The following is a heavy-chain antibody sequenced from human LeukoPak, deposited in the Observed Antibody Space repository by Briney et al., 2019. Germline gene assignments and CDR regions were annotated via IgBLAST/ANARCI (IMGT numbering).Heavy chain of an antibody. CDR1: GGSISSYY. D-gene: IGHD3-3*01. J-gene: IGHJ6*02. Sequence: SETLSLTCTVSGGSISSYYWSWIRQPAGKGLEWIGRIYTSGSTNYNPSLKSRVTMSVDTSKNQFSLKLSSVTAADTAVYYCAREAERITIFGAYYYYGMDVWGQGTTVTVSS. CDR3: AREAERITIFGAYYYYGMDV. CDR2: IYTSGST. V-gene: IGHV4-4*07.